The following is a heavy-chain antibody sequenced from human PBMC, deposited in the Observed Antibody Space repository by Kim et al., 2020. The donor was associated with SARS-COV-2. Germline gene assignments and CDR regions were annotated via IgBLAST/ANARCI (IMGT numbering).Heavy chain of an antibody. Sequence: GGSLRLSCAASGFTVSSNYMSWVRQAPGKGLEWVSVIYSGGSTYYADSVKGRFTISRDNSKNTLYLQMNSLRAEDTAVYYCARDGGEGIAAAGPGPYYYGMDVWGQGTTVTVSS. CDR3: ARDGGEGIAAAGPGPYYYGMDV. V-gene: IGHV3-66*01. D-gene: IGHD6-13*01. CDR2: IYSGGST. J-gene: IGHJ6*02. CDR1: GFTVSSNY.